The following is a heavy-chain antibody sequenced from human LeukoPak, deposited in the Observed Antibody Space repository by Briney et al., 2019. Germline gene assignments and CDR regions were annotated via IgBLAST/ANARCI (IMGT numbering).Heavy chain of an antibody. V-gene: IGHV1-69*06. J-gene: IGHJ4*02. D-gene: IGHD1-14*01. CDR2: IIPIFGTA. CDR3: ARRNN. CDR1: GGTFSRYL. Sequence: SVTVSFQACGGTFSRYLISWVRPAPGQGLEWMGGIIPIFGTAYYVQKFQGRLTITADKSTSTGYMELSILRSEDTAVYYCARRNNCGQGTLVSVSS.